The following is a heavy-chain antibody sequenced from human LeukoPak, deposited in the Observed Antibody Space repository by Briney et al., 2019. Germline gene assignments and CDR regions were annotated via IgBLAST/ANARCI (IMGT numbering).Heavy chain of an antibody. CDR1: GFSFSSYS. J-gene: IGHJ4*02. V-gene: IGHV3-21*01. Sequence: PGGSLRLSCAASGFSFSSYSMNWVRQAPGKGLEWVSSISSRSSYIYYADSVKGRFTISRDNAKNSLYLQMNSLRADDTAVYYCARRSSTHGEYYFDYWGQGTLVTVSS. D-gene: IGHD2-2*01. CDR2: ISSRSSYI. CDR3: ARRSSTHGEYYFDY.